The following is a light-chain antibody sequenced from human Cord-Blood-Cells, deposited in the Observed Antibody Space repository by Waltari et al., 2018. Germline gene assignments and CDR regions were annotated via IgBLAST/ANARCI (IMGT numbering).Light chain of an antibody. V-gene: IGKV3-11*01. Sequence: EIVLTQSPATLSPSPGAPATLPCTASQSVTNYLAWYQQKPGQAPRLLIYDASNRATGVPARFSGSGSGTDFTLTISSLEPEDFAVYYCQQRSNWRVTFGGGTKVEIK. CDR2: DAS. CDR1: QSVTNY. CDR3: QQRSNWRVT. J-gene: IGKJ4*01.